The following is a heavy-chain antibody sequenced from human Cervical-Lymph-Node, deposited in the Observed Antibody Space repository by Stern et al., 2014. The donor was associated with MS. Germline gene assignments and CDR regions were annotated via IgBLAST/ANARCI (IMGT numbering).Heavy chain of an antibody. CDR1: GASFSDNY. J-gene: IGHJ3*01. D-gene: IGHD1-1*01. Sequence: QVQLQQWGAGLLRPSETLSLTCAVHGASFSDNYWSWIRQTPGKGLEWIGEINSSACTPYNPSLMSRPNLSVAPSRNQFSLKLSSLTAADTAMYYCARERKVERSARLLVSFDVWGQGTLVTVSS. CDR3: ARERKVERSARLLVSFDV. CDR2: INSSACT. V-gene: IGHV4-34*01.